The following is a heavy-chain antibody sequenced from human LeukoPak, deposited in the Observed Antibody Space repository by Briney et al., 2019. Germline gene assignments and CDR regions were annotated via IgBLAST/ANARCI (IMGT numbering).Heavy chain of an antibody. CDR2: ISAYNGNT. Sequence: GASVKVSCKASGYTFTSYGISWVRQAPGQGLEWMGWISAYNGNTNYAQKLQGRVTMTTDTSTSTAYMELRSLRSDDTAVYYCARDKLIAAAGTPDYWGQGTLVTVSS. V-gene: IGHV1-18*01. J-gene: IGHJ4*02. CDR1: GYTFTSYG. CDR3: ARDKLIAAAGTPDY. D-gene: IGHD6-13*01.